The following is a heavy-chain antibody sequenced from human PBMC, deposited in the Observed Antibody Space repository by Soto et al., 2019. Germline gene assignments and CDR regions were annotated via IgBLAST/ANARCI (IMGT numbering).Heavy chain of an antibody. CDR2: IVVGSGNT. Sequence: GASVKVSCKASGFTFTSSAVQWVRQARGQRLEWIGWIVVGSGNTNYAQKFQERVTITRDMSTSTAYMGLSSLRSEDTAVYYCAPPPVEMATTSYNYYYGMDVWGQGTTVTVS. J-gene: IGHJ6*02. CDR3: APPPVEMATTSYNYYYGMDV. CDR1: GFTFTSSA. V-gene: IGHV1-58*01. D-gene: IGHD5-12*01.